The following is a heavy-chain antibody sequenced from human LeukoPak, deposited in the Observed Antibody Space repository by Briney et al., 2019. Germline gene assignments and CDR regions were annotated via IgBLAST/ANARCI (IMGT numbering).Heavy chain of an antibody. Sequence: GGSLRLSCAASGFTFSSYAMSWVRQAPGKGLEWVSAISGSGGSTYYADSVKGRFTISRDNSKNTLYLQMNILRAEDTAVYYCAFDYGDYTGNFDYWGQGTLVTVSS. CDR2: ISGSGGST. J-gene: IGHJ4*02. V-gene: IGHV3-23*01. CDR3: AFDYGDYTGNFDY. CDR1: GFTFSSYA. D-gene: IGHD4-17*01.